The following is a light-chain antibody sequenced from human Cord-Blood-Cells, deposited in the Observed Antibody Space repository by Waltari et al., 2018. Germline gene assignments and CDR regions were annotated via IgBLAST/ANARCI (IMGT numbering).Light chain of an antibody. CDR1: QGISSY. CDR2: AAS. J-gene: IGKJ2*01. CDR3: QQLNSYPYT. Sequence: IQLTQSPSSLSASVGDRVTITCRASQGISSYLAWYQQKPGEAPKLLIYAASTLQSGVPSRFSGNGSGTDFPLPISSLQPEDFATYYCQQLNSYPYTFGQGTKLEIK. V-gene: IGKV1-9*01.